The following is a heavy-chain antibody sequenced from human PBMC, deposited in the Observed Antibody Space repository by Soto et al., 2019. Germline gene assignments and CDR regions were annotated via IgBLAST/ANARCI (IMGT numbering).Heavy chain of an antibody. Sequence: PGGSLRLSPAASGFTFSSHAMSWVRHAPGKGLEWAPGKGLEWVSGITVSGDDTYYADSVKGRSTISRDNSKNTLHLQMNSLRAEDTAVYYCAKFSGAVYYYGMDVWGQGTTVTVSS. J-gene: IGHJ6*02. CDR2: ITVSGDDT. V-gene: IGHV3-23*01. CDR1: GFTFSSHA. CDR3: AKFSGAVYYYGMDV. D-gene: IGHD1-20*01.